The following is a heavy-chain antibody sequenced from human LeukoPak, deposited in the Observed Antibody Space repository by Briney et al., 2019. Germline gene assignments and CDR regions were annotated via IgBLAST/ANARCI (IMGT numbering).Heavy chain of an antibody. CDR3: ARQNDFRLDY. D-gene: IGHD3-3*01. Sequence: GESLKISCKGSGYTFSSYWIGWVRQMPGKGLEWMGIIYPGDSDTRYSPSLQGQVTISVDTSIGTAYLKWSSLKASDTAIYYCARQNDFRLDYWGQGTLVTVSS. V-gene: IGHV5-51*01. CDR2: IYPGDSDT. J-gene: IGHJ4*02. CDR1: GYTFSSYW.